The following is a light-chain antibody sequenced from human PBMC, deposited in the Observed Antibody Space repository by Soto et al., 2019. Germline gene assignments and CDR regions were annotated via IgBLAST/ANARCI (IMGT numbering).Light chain of an antibody. V-gene: IGKV3-20*01. CDR3: QQYGSSPYT. Sequence: EIVLTQSPVTLSLSPGERATLSCRASQSVDSSYLAWYQQKPGQAPRLLIYGASSRATGIPDRFSGSGSGTDFTLTISRLEPEDFAVYYCQQYGSSPYTFGQGTKLEIK. J-gene: IGKJ2*01. CDR2: GAS. CDR1: QSVDSSY.